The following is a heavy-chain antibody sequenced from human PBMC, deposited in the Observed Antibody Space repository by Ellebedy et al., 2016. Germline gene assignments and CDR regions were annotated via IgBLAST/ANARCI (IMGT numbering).Heavy chain of an antibody. V-gene: IGHV3-33*01. CDR2: IWFDGTNK. D-gene: IGHD6-13*01. Sequence: GGSLRLXCAPSGFNFSRHGMQWVRQAPGKGLEWVASIWFDGTNKDYGDSVKGRFLIDRDNSRNTLYLQMNSLRAEDTAVYYCARTGIETPGGDGFYMDVWGKGTKVTVSS. CDR3: ARTGIETPGGDGFYMDV. J-gene: IGHJ6*03. CDR1: GFNFSRHG.